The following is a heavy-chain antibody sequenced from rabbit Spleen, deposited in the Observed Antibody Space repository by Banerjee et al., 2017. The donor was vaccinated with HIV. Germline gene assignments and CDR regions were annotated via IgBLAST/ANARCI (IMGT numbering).Heavy chain of an antibody. V-gene: IGHV1S45*01. CDR2: IYAGSFDST. Sequence: LEESGGGLVKPGGTLTLTCTVSGFSFSSNWICWVRQAPGKGLEWIACIYAGSFDSTAYASWAKGRFTISRTSSTTMTLQVTSLTAADTATYFCARDLAGVIGWNFGLWGPGTLVTVS. CDR3: ARDLAGVIGWNFGL. J-gene: IGHJ4*01. CDR1: GFSFSSNW. D-gene: IGHD4-1*01.